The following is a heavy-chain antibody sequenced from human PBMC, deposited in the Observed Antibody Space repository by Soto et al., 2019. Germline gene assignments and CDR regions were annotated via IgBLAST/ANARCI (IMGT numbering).Heavy chain of an antibody. D-gene: IGHD2-2*01. CDR1: GFTFSSYA. V-gene: IGHV3-23*01. J-gene: IGHJ5*02. CDR3: AKDGCSSTSCLQKLNWFDP. Sequence: GGSLRLSCAASGFTFSSYAMSWVRQAPGKGLEWVSAISGSGGSTYYADSVKGRFTISRDNSKNTLYLQMNSLRAEDTAVYYCAKDGCSSTSCLQKLNWFDPWGQGTLVTVSS. CDR2: ISGSGGST.